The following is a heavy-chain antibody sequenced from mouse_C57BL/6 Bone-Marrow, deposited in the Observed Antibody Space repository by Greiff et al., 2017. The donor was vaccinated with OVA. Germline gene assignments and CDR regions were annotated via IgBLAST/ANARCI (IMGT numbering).Heavy chain of an antibody. CDR1: GYTFTSYG. CDR3: ARRGVVAKRYYFDY. J-gene: IGHJ2*01. Sequence: VMLVESGAELARPGASVKLSCKASGYTFTSYGISWVKQRTGQGLEWIGEIYPRSGNTYYNEKFKGKATLTADKSSSTAYMELRSLTSEDSAVYFCARRGVVAKRYYFDYWGQGTTLTVSS. D-gene: IGHD1-1*01. V-gene: IGHV1-81*01. CDR2: IYPRSGNT.